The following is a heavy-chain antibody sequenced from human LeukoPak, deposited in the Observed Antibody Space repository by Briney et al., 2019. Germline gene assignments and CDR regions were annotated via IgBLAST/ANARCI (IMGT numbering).Heavy chain of an antibody. D-gene: IGHD5-18*01. CDR2: IYYSGST. CDR3: ARHRLGYSYGPFDS. V-gene: IGHV4-59*08. J-gene: IGHJ4*02. CDR1: GGSISSYY. Sequence: PSETLSLTCTVSGGSISSYYWSWIRQPPGKGLEWIGYIYYSGSTNYNPSLKRRVTISVDTSKTQFSLKLSSVTAADTAVYYCARHRLGYSYGPFDSWGQETLVTVSS.